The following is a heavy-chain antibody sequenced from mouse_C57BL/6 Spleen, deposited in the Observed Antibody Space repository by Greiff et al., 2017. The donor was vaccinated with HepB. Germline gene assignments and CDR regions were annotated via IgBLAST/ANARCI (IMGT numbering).Heavy chain of an antibody. CDR3: ARKGLSIYYAMDY. CDR2: IDSSDSYT. CDR1: GYTFTSYW. D-gene: IGHD1-1*02. J-gene: IGHJ4*01. Sequence: QVQLQQPGAELVKPGASVKLSCKASGYTFTSYWMQWVKQRPGQGLEWIGEIDSSDSYTNYNQKFKGKATLTVDTSSSTAYMQLSSLTSEDSAVYYCARKGLSIYYAMDYWGQGTSVTVSS. V-gene: IGHV1-50*01.